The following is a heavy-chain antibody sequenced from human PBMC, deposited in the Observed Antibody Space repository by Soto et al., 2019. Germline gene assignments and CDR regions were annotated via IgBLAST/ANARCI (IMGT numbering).Heavy chain of an antibody. V-gene: IGHV3-53*01. CDR1: GFTVSSNY. J-gene: IGHJ5*02. D-gene: IGHD4-17*01. Sequence: EVQLVESGGGLIQPGGSLRLSCAASGFTVSSNYMSWVRQAPGKGLEWVSDISSGGSTYYADSVKGRFTISRGNSKNTLYGQMNSLRAEGTAVDYCASVYYGDYEANWFDPWGQGTLVTVSS. CDR3: ASVYYGDYEANWFDP. CDR2: ISSGGST.